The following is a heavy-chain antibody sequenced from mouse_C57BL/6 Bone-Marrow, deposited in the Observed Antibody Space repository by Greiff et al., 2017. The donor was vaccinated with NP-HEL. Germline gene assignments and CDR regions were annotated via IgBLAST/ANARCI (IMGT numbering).Heavy chain of an antibody. CDR3: ARSGRAWFAY. V-gene: IGHV1-64*01. Sequence: QVQLQQPGAELVKPGASVKLSCKASGYTFTSYWMHWVKQRPGQGLEWIGMIHPNRGSTNYNEKFKSKATLTVDKSSSTAYMQLSSLTSEDSAVYYCARSGRAWFAYWGQGTLVTVSA. D-gene: IGHD3-1*01. CDR2: IHPNRGST. CDR1: GYTFTSYW. J-gene: IGHJ3*01.